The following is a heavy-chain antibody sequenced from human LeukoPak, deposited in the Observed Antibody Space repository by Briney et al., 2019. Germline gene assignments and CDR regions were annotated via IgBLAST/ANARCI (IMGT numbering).Heavy chain of an antibody. J-gene: IGHJ4*02. V-gene: IGHV3-74*01. D-gene: IGHD1-1*01. CDR3: ARGGVTAGKDY. CDR1: GFTFSNYW. CDR2: LNSDGSST. Sequence: GGSLRLSCAASGFTFSNYWMHWVRQAPGEGLVWVSRLNSDGSSTYYADSVKGRFTISRDNAKNTLHLQMNSLRADDTAVYYCARGGVTAGKDYWGQGTLVIVSS.